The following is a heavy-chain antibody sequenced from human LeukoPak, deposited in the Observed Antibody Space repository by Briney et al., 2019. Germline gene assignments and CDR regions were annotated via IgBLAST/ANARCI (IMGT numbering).Heavy chain of an antibody. J-gene: IGHJ4*02. CDR2: VKPNSSNE. CDR1: GYMFTNCD. D-gene: IGHD3-22*01. Sequence: ASVKVSCKASGYMFTNCDIKGVGPATGQGREWMGWVKPNSSNERHPQKYQGRVTMTRNTSIRTAYMELISLRSEDTAVYHCESGKYYYDSSGYYHYWGQGTLVTVSS. CDR3: ESGKYYYDSSGYYHY. V-gene: IGHV1-8*01.